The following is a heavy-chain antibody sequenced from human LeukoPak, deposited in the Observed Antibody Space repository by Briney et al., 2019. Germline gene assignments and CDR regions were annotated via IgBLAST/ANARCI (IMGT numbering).Heavy chain of an antibody. CDR1: GFTVGSKY. CDR2: IYSDAST. CDR3: ARVIVRPAKEDYFDY. D-gene: IGHD3-16*02. J-gene: IGHJ4*02. V-gene: IGHV3-53*01. Sequence: PGGSLRLSCAASGFTVGSKYMSWVRQAPGKGLEWVSIIYSDASTYYADSVKGRFTISRDNSKNTLYLQMNSLRAEDTAVYYCARVIVRPAKEDYFDYWGQGTLVTVSS.